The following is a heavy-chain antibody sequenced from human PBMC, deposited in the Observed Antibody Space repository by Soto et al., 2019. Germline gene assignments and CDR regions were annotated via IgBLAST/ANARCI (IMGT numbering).Heavy chain of an antibody. D-gene: IGHD3-10*01. CDR2: IYYSGST. J-gene: IGHJ4*02. V-gene: IGHV4-31*03. CDR1: GGSISSGGYY. CDR3: ARDRYGSGSPPCDY. Sequence: QVQLQESGPGLVKPSQTLSLTCTVSGGSISSGGYYWSWIRQHPGKGLEWIGYIYYSGSTYYNPSLQSRVTISVDTSKNQFSLKLSSVTAADTAVYYCARDRYGSGSPPCDYWGQGTLVTVSS.